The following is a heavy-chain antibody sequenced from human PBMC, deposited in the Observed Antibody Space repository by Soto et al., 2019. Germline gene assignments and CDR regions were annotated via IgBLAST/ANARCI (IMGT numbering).Heavy chain of an antibody. CDR2: ISASNGNT. CDR3: ASGPLSGAGSYT. D-gene: IGHD3-10*01. J-gene: IGHJ4*02. Sequence: QVQLVQSGTEMRKPGASVKVSCKASGYIFTAYGINWVRQAPGQGLEWMGWISASNGNTNYAQKFQGRFTMTTDTPTTTDHMELRSLRSDDTAVYYCASGPLSGAGSYTWGQGTLVTVSS. CDR1: GYIFTAYG. V-gene: IGHV1-18*01.